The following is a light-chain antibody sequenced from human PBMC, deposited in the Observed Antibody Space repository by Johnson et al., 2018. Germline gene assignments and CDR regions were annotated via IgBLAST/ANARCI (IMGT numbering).Light chain of an antibody. J-gene: IGLJ1*01. V-gene: IGLV1-51*02. CDR3: GTWDSSLSAGNV. Sequence: QSVLTQPPSVSAAPVQKVTISCSGSSSNIGNNYVSWYQQLPGTAPKLLIYENNKRPSGIPDRFSGSKSGTSATLSITGLQTGDEADYYCGTWDSSLSAGNVFGTVTKVTVL. CDR2: ENN. CDR1: SSNIGNNY.